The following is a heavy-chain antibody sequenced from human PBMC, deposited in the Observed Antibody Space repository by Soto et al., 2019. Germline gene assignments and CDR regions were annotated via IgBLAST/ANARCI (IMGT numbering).Heavy chain of an antibody. V-gene: IGHV3-23*01. D-gene: IGHD2-15*01. Sequence: PVGSLRLSCAASGFTFSSYAMSWVRQAPGKGLEWVSAISGSGGSTYYADSVKGRFTISRDNSKNTLYLQMNSLRAEDTAVYYCAKEGYCSGGSCYFRQKHWGQGTLVTVSS. CDR3: AKEGYCSGGSCYFRQKH. CDR1: GFTFSSYA. J-gene: IGHJ4*02. CDR2: ISGSGGST.